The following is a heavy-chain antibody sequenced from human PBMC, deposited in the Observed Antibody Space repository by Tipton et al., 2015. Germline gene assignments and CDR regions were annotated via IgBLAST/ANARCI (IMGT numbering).Heavy chain of an antibody. CDR3: AREGDIVGAFDI. J-gene: IGHJ3*02. Sequence: TLSLTCTVSGDSVNSNDYYWMWVRQPPGKGLEWIGYIYYSHSTTYNPSLKSRVTISLDKSENQFSLRLSSVTAADTALYFCAREGDIVGAFDIWGQGTMVTVSS. V-gene: IGHV4-61*08. CDR2: IYYSHST. D-gene: IGHD1-26*01. CDR1: GDSVNSNDYY.